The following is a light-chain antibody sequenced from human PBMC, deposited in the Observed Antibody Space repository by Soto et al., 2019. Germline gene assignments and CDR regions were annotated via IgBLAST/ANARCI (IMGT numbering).Light chain of an antibody. J-gene: IGKJ3*01. CDR3: QKYSSVPV. V-gene: IGKV1-27*01. Sequence: DIQMTQSPTSLSASVGDRVTITCRASQGIRNFVAWYQQKPVKAPKLLIYAASTLQSGLPSRFSGSGSGTDFTLTINRLQPEDVATYSGQKYSSVPVFGPGTKVEIK. CDR2: AAS. CDR1: QGIRNF.